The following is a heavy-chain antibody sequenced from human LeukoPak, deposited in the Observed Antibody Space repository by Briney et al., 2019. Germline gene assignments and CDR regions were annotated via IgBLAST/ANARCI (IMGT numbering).Heavy chain of an antibody. J-gene: IGHJ5*02. D-gene: IGHD1-14*01. V-gene: IGHV1-18*01. CDR3: ARENRVYNWFDP. CDR2: ISAYNGNT. CDR1: GYTFTSYG. Sequence: ASVKVSCKASGYTFTSYGISWVRQAPGQGLEWMGWISAYNGNTNYAQKLQGRVTMTTDTSTSTAYMELSSLRSEDTAVYYCARENRVYNWFDPWGQGTLVTVSS.